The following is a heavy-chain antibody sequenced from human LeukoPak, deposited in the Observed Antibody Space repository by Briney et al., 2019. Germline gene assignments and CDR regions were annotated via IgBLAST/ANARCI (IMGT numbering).Heavy chain of an antibody. D-gene: IGHD6-13*01. V-gene: IGHV1-2*02. Sequence: GASVKVSCKASGYTFTGYYMHWVRQAPGQGLEWMGWINPNSGGTNYAQKFQGRVTMTRDTSISTAYMELSRLRSDDTAAYYCAREGIAAAESWFDPWGQGTLVTVSS. CDR1: GYTFTGYY. CDR3: AREGIAAAESWFDP. J-gene: IGHJ5*02. CDR2: INPNSGGT.